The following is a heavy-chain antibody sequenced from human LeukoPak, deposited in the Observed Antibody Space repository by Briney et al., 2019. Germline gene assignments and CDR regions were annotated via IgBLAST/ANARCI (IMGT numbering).Heavy chain of an antibody. CDR1: GFTFSSYA. J-gene: IGHJ4*02. Sequence: GGSLRLSCAASGFTFSSYAMSWVRQAPGKGLEWVSSINNVRSHIYYADSVRGRFTISRDNSKNTLYLQMNSLRAEDTAVYYCARRTKWELGGFDYWGQGTLVTVSS. D-gene: IGHD1-26*01. CDR3: ARRTKWELGGFDY. V-gene: IGHV3-21*01. CDR2: INNVRSHI.